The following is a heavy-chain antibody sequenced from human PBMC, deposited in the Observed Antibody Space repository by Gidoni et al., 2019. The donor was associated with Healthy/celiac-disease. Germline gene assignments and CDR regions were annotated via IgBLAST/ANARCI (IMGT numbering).Heavy chain of an antibody. Sequence: QVQLVQYGAEVKKPGASVKVSCKASGYTFPGYYMHWVRQAPGQGLDWMGRINPNSGGKNYAQKFQGRFTMTRDTSISTAYMELSRMRSDDTAVYYCARSKRAVTRHDYWGQGTLVTVSS. CDR1: GYTFPGYY. J-gene: IGHJ4*02. CDR3: ARSKRAVTRHDY. D-gene: IGHD4-17*01. V-gene: IGHV1-2*06. CDR2: INPNSGGK.